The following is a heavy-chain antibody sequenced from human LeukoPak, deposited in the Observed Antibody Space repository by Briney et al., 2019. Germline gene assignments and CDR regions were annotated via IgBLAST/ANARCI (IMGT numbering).Heavy chain of an antibody. Sequence: GGSLRLSCAASGFTFSSYGMHWVRQAPGKGLEWVAFIRYDGSNKYYADSVKGRFTISRDNSKNTLYLQMNSLRAEDTAVYYCAKVAGTTTNYYMDVWGKGTTVTVSS. V-gene: IGHV3-30*02. CDR1: GFTFSSYG. D-gene: IGHD1-1*01. CDR3: AKVAGTTTNYYMDV. CDR2: IRYDGSNK. J-gene: IGHJ6*03.